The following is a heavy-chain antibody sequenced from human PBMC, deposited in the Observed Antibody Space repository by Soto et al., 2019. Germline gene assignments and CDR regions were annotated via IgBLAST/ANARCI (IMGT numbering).Heavy chain of an antibody. Sequence: QVQLQQSGPGLVKPSQTLSLTCTVSGGSITSGGFYWSWVRQHPGEGLEWIGSVRYGATYSNPSLRGGFAVSLGTTKKQFSLNLSSVTAAAPAVYYWGGDQDCGSGTCYWGPDARDAWGQGRMVTVSS. CDR1: GGSITSGGFY. D-gene: IGHD2-15*01. CDR3: GGDQDCGSGTCYWGPDARDA. V-gene: IGHV4-31*08. CDR2: VRYGAT. J-gene: IGHJ3*01.